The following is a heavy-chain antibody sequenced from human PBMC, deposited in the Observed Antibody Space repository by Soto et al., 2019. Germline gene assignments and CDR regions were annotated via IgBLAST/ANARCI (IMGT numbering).Heavy chain of an antibody. CDR3: TTRPSSVGWFDP. CDR1: GGSISSYD. Sequence: SETLSLTCSSSGGSISSYDWTWIRQPPGKGLEWIGNIYYNGSTNYSPSLRSRVTISIDTSKNQFSLQLTSFNAADTAMYYCTTRPSSVGWFDPWGQGTLVTVSS. D-gene: IGHD6-6*01. V-gene: IGHV4-59*01. CDR2: IYYNGST. J-gene: IGHJ5*02.